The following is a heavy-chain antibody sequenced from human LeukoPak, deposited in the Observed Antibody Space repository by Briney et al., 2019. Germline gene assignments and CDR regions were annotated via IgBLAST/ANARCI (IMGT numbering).Heavy chain of an antibody. CDR2: IYYSGST. V-gene: IGHV4-59*12. Sequence: SETLSLTCTVSGGSISNYYWSWIRQPPGKGLEWIGYIYYSGSTNYNPSLKSRVTISVDTSKNQFSLKLSSVTAADTAVYYCARGSSGHYFGYWGQGTLLTVSS. CDR1: GGSISNYY. D-gene: IGHD6-19*01. CDR3: ARGSSGHYFGY. J-gene: IGHJ4*02.